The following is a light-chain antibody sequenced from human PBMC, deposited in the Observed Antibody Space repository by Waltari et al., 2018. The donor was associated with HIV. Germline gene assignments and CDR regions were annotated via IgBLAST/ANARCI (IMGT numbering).Light chain of an antibody. Sequence: QSVLTPPPSVSGAPGQRVTLSCTGRSHNIGAYDVHWYPQLPGRAPKLLIYANNKRPSGVPDRFSGSKSGTAASLAIAGLQIEDEGDYFCQSYDNSLRVSYVFSAGTRVTVL. CDR3: QSYDNSLRVSYV. CDR2: ANN. V-gene: IGLV1-40*01. J-gene: IGLJ1*01. CDR1: SHNIGAYD.